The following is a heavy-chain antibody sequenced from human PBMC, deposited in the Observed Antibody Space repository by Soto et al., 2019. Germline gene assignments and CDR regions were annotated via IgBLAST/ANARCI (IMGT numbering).Heavy chain of an antibody. V-gene: IGHV3-23*01. CDR3: ARGPYYYYYMDV. Sequence: PGESLKISCAASGFTFSSYAMSWVRQAPGKGLEWVSAISGSGGKKYYADSVKGRFTISRDNAKNSLYLQMNSPRAEDTAVYYCARGPYYYYYMDVWGKGTTVTLSS. J-gene: IGHJ6*03. CDR1: GFTFSSYA. CDR2: ISGSGGKK.